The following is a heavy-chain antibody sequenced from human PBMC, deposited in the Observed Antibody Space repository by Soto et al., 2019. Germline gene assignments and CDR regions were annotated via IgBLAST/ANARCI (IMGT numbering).Heavy chain of an antibody. CDR2: ISDDGDST. Sequence: GGSLRLSCGASGFTFSDNAMTWVRQAPGKGLEWVSSISDDGDSTYYADFVRGRFTVSRDNSKNTLFLHTNSLGAEDPAVYYCAKSLSTAVNYGLDVWGQGTSVTVSS. CDR1: GFTFSDNA. J-gene: IGHJ6*02. V-gene: IGHV3-23*01. CDR3: AKSLSTAVNYGLDV. D-gene: IGHD2-2*01.